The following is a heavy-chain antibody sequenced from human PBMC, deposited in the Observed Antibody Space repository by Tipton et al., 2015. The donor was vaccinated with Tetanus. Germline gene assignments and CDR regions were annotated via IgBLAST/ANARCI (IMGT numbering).Heavy chain of an antibody. J-gene: IGHJ5*02. Sequence: LRLSCTVSGGSISSYYWSWIRQPAGKGLEWIGRIYTSGSTNYNPSLKSRVTISVDTSKNQFSLKLSSVTAADTAVYYCARGPSVAYCSGGSCPVWFDPWGQGTLVTVSS. D-gene: IGHD2-15*01. CDR2: IYTSGST. CDR1: GGSISSYY. CDR3: ARGPSVAYCSGGSCPVWFDP. V-gene: IGHV4-4*07.